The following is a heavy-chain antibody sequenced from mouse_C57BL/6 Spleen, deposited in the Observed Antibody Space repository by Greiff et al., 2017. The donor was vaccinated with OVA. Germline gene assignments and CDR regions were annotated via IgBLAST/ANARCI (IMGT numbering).Heavy chain of an antibody. Sequence: EVKVEESGGGLVQPGGSMKLSCVASGFTFSNYWMNWVRQSPEKGLEWVAQIRLKSDNYPTHYAESVKGRFTISRDDSKSSVYLQMNNLRAEDTGIYYCTEVWFAYWGQGTLVTVSA. J-gene: IGHJ3*01. CDR2: IRLKSDNYPT. CDR3: TEVWFAY. V-gene: IGHV6-3*01. CDR1: GFTFSNYW.